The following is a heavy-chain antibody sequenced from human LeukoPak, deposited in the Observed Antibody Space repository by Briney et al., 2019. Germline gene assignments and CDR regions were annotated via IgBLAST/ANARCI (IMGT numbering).Heavy chain of an antibody. CDR2: IKQDGSEK. D-gene: IGHD5-12*01. CDR3: ARDQLSGYDFPAGGYYYHYGMDV. CDR1: GFTFSSYW. J-gene: IGHJ6*02. Sequence: GGSLRLSCAASGFTFSSYWMSWVRQAPGKGLEWVANIKQDGSEKYYVDSVKGRFTISRDNAKNSLYLQMNSLRAEDTAVYYCARDQLSGYDFPAGGYYYHYGMDVWGQGTTVTVSS. V-gene: IGHV3-7*01.